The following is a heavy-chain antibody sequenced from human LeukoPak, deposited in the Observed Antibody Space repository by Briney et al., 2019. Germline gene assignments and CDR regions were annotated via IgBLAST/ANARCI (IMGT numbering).Heavy chain of an antibody. J-gene: IGHJ4*02. D-gene: IGHD1-26*01. CDR3: ARDSSGSYSVYYFDY. V-gene: IGHV4-4*02. CDR1: GGSISSSNW. Sequence: SETLSLTCAVSGGSISSSNWWSWVRQPPGKGLEWIGEIYHSGSTNYNPSLKSRVTISVDKSKNQFSLKLSSVTAADTAVYYCARDSSGSYSVYYFDYWGQGTLVTVSS. CDR2: IYHSGST.